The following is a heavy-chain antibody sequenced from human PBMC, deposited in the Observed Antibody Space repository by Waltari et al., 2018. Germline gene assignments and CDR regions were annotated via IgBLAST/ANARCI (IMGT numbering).Heavy chain of an antibody. Sequence: EVQLVESGGGLVQPGRSLRLSCAASGFTFDDYAMPWVRQAPGKGLEWVSGISWNSGSIGYADSVKGRFTISRDNAKNSLYLQMNSLRAEDTALYYCAKGQYYDFWSGYLDWGQGTLVTVSS. CDR2: ISWNSGSI. V-gene: IGHV3-9*01. CDR1: GFTFDDYA. J-gene: IGHJ4*02. CDR3: AKGQYYDFWSGYLD. D-gene: IGHD3-3*01.